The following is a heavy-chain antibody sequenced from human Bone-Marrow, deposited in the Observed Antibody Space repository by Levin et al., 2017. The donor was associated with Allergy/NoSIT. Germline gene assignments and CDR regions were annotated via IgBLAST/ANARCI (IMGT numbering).Heavy chain of an antibody. CDR1: GFTFDDYA. D-gene: IGHD3-10*01. CDR3: VQKALLLWFGELSRVSYYYYGMDV. Sequence: LSLTCAASGFTFDDYAMHWVRQAPGKGLEWVSGISWNSGSIGYADSVKGRFTISRDNAKNSLYLQMNSLRAEDTALYYCVQKALLLWFGELSRVSYYYYGMDVWGQGTTVTVSS. CDR2: ISWNSGSI. V-gene: IGHV3-9*01. J-gene: IGHJ6*02.